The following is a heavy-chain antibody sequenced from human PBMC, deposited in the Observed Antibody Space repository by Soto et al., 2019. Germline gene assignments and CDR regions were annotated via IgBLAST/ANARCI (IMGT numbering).Heavy chain of an antibody. CDR3: ARDLGGHGYNCGNI. V-gene: IGHV3-30-3*01. J-gene: IGHJ3*02. CDR1: GFTFSSYA. CDR2: ISYDGSNK. Sequence: SLRLSCAASGFTFSSYAMHWVRQAPGKGLEWVAVISYDGSNKYYADSVKGRFTISRDNSKNTLYLQMNSLRAEDTAVYYCARDLGGHGYNCGNIWGQGTMGTVS. D-gene: IGHD5-12*01.